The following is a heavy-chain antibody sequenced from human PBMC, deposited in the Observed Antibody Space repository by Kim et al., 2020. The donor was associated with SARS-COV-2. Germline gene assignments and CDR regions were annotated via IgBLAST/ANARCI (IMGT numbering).Heavy chain of an antibody. CDR3: AKVVDTPMINYYYYGMDV. CDR2: ISGSGGRT. D-gene: IGHD5-18*01. Sequence: GGSLRLSCAASGFTFNNFAINWVRRGPGKGLEWVSGISGSGGRTFYAYSVRGRFTISRDNSKNTVDLQMNSLRAEDTAVYYCAKVVDTPMINYYYYGMDVWGQGTTVTVSS. CDR1: GFTFNNFA. V-gene: IGHV3-23*01. J-gene: IGHJ6*02.